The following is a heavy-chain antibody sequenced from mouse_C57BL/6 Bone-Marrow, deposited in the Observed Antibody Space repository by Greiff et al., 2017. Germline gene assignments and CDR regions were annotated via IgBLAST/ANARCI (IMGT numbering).Heavy chain of an antibody. CDR3: ARRGGLRGYYFDY. V-gene: IGHV14-2*01. D-gene: IGHD3-3*01. Sequence: VQLQQSGAELVKPGASVKLSCTASGFNIKDYYMHWVKQRTEQGLEWIGRIDPAAGETKYAPKFQGKATITADTSSNTAYLQLSSLTSEDTAVYYCARRGGLRGYYFDYGGQGTTLTVSS. CDR1: GFNIKDYY. J-gene: IGHJ2*01. CDR2: IDPAAGET.